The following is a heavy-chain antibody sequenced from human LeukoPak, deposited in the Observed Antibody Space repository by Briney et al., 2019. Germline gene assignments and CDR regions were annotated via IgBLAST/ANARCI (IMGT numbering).Heavy chain of an antibody. J-gene: IGHJ6*03. CDR2: IRSSGSTI. Sequence: GGSLRLSCAASGFTFSDYYMSWIRQAPGKGLEWVSYIRSSGSTIYYADSVKGRFTISRDNAKNSLYLQMNSLRAEDTAVYYCARAEHDYVWGSYRPYYYYYCYMDVWGKGTTVTVSS. D-gene: IGHD3-16*02. CDR3: ARAEHDYVWGSYRPYYYYYCYMDV. V-gene: IGHV3-11*04. CDR1: GFTFSDYY.